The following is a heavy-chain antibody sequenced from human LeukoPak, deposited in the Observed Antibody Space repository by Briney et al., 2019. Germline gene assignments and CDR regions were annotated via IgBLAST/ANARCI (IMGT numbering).Heavy chain of an antibody. CDR1: GDSITSNNYY. V-gene: IGHV4-39*01. CDR3: ARPIRYCTTTTCYTDRVDS. CDR2: IFYTGLT. Sequence: PSETLSLTCTVSGDSITSNNYYWGWIRQPPGKGLEWIGSIFYTGLTYYNPSLKSRVTISVDTSKNQFSLQLSSVTAADTAVYYCARPIRYCTTTTCYTDRVDSWGQGTLVTVSS. D-gene: IGHD2-2*02. J-gene: IGHJ4*02.